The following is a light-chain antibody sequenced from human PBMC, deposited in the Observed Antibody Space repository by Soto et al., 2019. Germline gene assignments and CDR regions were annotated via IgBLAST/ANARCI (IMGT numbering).Light chain of an antibody. CDR1: SSDVGSYNL. CDR3: SSHTSSSSPYV. J-gene: IGLJ1*01. Sequence: QSVLTQPASVSGSPGQSITISCTGTSSDVGSYNLVSWYQQHPGKAPKLMIYEGSKRPSGVSNRFSGSKSGNTASLTISGLQAEDEADYYCSSHTSSSSPYVFGTGTKLTVL. CDR2: EGS. V-gene: IGLV2-14*02.